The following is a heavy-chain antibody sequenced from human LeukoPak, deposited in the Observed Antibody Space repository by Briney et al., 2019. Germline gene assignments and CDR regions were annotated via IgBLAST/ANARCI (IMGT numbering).Heavy chain of an antibody. Sequence: ASVEVSCKASGYTFTSYGISWVRQAPGQGLEWMGWISAYNGNTNYAQKLQGRVTMTTDTSTSTAYMELRNLRSDDTAVYYCAREATSSSLDDAFDIWGQGTMVTVSS. J-gene: IGHJ3*02. V-gene: IGHV1-18*01. CDR3: AREATSSSLDDAFDI. CDR2: ISAYNGNT. D-gene: IGHD6-13*01. CDR1: GYTFTSYG.